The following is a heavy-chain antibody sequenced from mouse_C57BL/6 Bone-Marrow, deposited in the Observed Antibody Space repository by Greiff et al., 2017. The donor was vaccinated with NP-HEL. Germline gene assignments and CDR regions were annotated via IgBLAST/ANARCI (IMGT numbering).Heavy chain of an antibody. CDR1: GFSLTSYG. J-gene: IGHJ3*01. CDR3: SVLTGAFAY. V-gene: IGHV2-5*01. D-gene: IGHD4-1*01. CDR2: IWRGGST. Sequence: QVQLQQSGPGLVQPSQSLSITCTVSGFSLTSYGVHWVRQSPGKGLEWLGVIWRGGSTDYNAAFMSRLSITKDKSKSQIFIIMNDVQADYSCIYCCSVLTGAFAYWGQGTLVTVSA.